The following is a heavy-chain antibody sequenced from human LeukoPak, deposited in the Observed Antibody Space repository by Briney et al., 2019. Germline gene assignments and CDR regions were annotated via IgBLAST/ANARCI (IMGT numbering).Heavy chain of an antibody. CDR2: IYNSATT. J-gene: IGHJ3*01. V-gene: IGHV4-59*11. D-gene: IGHD5-24*01. CDR1: GDSIRSHY. Sequence: PSETLSLTCTVSGDSIRSHYCAWIRQSPGKGLEWIGHIYNSATTDYNPSFKSRVTISLDTSKKQFSLKMTSVTALDSAVYYCPRGGEGYNDDAFEVWGLGTAVTVPS. CDR3: PRGGEGYNDDAFEV.